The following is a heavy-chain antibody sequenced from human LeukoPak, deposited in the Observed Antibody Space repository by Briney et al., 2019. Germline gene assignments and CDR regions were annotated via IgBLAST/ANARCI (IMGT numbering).Heavy chain of an antibody. J-gene: IGHJ6*02. V-gene: IGHV3-7*01. CDR2: IKQDGSEK. D-gene: IGHD5-18*01. Sequence: GGSLRLSCAASGFTFSSYWMSWVRQAPGKGLEWVANIKQDGSEKYYVDSVKGRFTISRDNAKNSLYLQMNSLRAEDTAVYYCARESAMAYYYYGMDVWGQGTTVTVSS. CDR3: ARESAMAYYYYGMDV. CDR1: GFTFSSYW.